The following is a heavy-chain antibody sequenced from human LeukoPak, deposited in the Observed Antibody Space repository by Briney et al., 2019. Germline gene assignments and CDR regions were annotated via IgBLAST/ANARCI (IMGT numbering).Heavy chain of an antibody. CDR3: ARPRITVFGVLPWAFDV. J-gene: IGHJ3*01. CDR1: GFTFSSYE. Sequence: PGGSLRLSCAVSGFTFSSYELNWVRQAPGKGLEWISYITNSGNTIYYADSVKGRFTISRDDAKNSLYLQMNSLRAEDTAVYYCARPRITVFGVLPWAFDVWGQGTMVTVSS. D-gene: IGHD3-3*01. V-gene: IGHV3-48*03. CDR2: ITNSGNTI.